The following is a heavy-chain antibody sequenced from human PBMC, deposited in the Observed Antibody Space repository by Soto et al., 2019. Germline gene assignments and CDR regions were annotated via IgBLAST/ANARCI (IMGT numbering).Heavy chain of an antibody. CDR3: SRLNYCSGGSCFTRGAFDI. J-gene: IGHJ3*02. Sequence: SETLSLTCTVSGGSISSYYWSWIRQPPGKGLEWIGYIYYSGSTNYNPSLKSRVTISVDTSKNQFSLKLSSVTAADTAVYYCSRLNYCSGGSCFTRGAFDIWGQGTMVTVSS. CDR1: GGSISSYY. V-gene: IGHV4-59*08. CDR2: IYYSGST. D-gene: IGHD2-15*01.